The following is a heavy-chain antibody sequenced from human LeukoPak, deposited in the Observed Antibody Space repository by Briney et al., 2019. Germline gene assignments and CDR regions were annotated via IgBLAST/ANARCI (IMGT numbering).Heavy chain of an antibody. CDR2: MSYDGSNK. Sequence: GRSLRLSCAASGFTFSSYGMHWVRQAPGKGLEWVAFMSYDGSNKYYADSVKGRFTISRDNSKNTLHLQMNSLRAEDTALYYCAKNTVAATWGPFDYWGQGTLVTVSS. D-gene: IGHD6-19*01. CDR3: AKNTVAATWGPFDY. V-gene: IGHV3-30*18. J-gene: IGHJ4*02. CDR1: GFTFSSYG.